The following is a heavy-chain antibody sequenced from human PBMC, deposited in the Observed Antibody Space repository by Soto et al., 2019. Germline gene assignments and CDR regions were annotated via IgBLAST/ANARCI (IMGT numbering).Heavy chain of an antibody. CDR1: GFTFSSHS. J-gene: IGHJ4*02. Sequence: VSLRLSCAASGFTFSSHSINWVRQAPGKGLEWVSYISGSGATKYYADSVKGRFTISRDNARNSLYLQMSSLSDEDTAVCYCARAIRGFSYVVDYWGQGTLVTVSS. CDR3: ARAIRGFSYVVDY. CDR2: ISGSGATK. V-gene: IGHV3-48*02. D-gene: IGHD5-18*01.